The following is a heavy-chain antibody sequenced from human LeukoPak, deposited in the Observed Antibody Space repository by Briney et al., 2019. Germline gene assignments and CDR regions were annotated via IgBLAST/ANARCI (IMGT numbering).Heavy chain of an antibody. CDR3: AREDIAAARFDY. J-gene: IGHJ4*02. Sequence: PSETLSLTCTVSGASISSYYYNWIRQTAGRGLEWIGRLYISGGTDYNPSLKNRVTISVDTSNNQFSLKLSSVTAADTAVYYCAREDIAAARFDYWGQGTLVTVSS. D-gene: IGHD6-13*01. V-gene: IGHV4-4*07. CDR1: GASISSYY. CDR2: LYISGGT.